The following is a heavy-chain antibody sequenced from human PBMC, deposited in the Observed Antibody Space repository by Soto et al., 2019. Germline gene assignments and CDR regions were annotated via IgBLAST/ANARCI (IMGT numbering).Heavy chain of an antibody. J-gene: IGHJ4*02. CDR2: IYYSGST. CDR3: ARHEGEMVLYYFDY. D-gene: IGHD1-26*01. V-gene: IGHV4-39*01. CDR1: GGSISSSSSY. Sequence: QLQLQESGPGLVKPSETLSLTCTVSGGSISSSSSYWGWIRQPPGKGLEWIGSIYYSGSTYYNPSLKSRVTISVDTSKNQFSLKLSSVTAADTAVYYCARHEGEMVLYYFDYWGQGTLVTVSS.